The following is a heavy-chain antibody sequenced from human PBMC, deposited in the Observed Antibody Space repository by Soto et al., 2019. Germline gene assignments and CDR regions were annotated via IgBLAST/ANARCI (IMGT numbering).Heavy chain of an antibody. CDR3: AREGIAADGTSLPDGMDV. D-gene: IGHD6-13*01. Sequence: GASVKVSCKASGYTFTGYYMHWVRQAPGQGLEWMGWINPNSGGTNYAQKFQGWVTMTRDTSISTAYMELSRLRSDDTAVYYCAREGIAADGTSLPDGMDVWGQGTTVTVYS. CDR1: GYTFTGYY. V-gene: IGHV1-2*04. J-gene: IGHJ6*02. CDR2: INPNSGGT.